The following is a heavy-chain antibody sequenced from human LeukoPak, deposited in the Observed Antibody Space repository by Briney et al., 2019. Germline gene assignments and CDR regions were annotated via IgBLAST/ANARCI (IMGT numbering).Heavy chain of an antibody. CDR3: ARRGYDQGWFDY. CDR2: IYHSGST. J-gene: IGHJ4*02. D-gene: IGHD5-12*01. V-gene: IGHV4-34*01. Sequence: SETLSLTCGVYGGSFSGYYWSWIREPPGKGLEWIGEIYHSGSTNYNPSLKSRVTISVDTSKKQFSLNLSSVTAADTAVYYCARRGYDQGWFDYWGQGTLVTVSS. CDR1: GGSFSGYY.